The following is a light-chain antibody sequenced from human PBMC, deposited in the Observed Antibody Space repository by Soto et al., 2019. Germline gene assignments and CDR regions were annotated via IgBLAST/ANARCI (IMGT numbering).Light chain of an antibody. CDR2: RAS. J-gene: IGKJ1*01. V-gene: IGKV3-15*01. Sequence: EILRTHSPATLAGSPGETLKILCMARQILSGNLAWYQQKPGQAPRLLIFRASTRATGVPARFGGRGSGTEFTLTISGLQSQDFAVYYSQKYSKWPPWTFGTGTKVDIK. CDR3: QKYSKWPPWT. CDR1: QILSGN.